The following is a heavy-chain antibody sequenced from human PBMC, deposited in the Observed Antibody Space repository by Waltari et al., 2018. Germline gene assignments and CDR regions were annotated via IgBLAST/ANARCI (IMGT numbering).Heavy chain of an antibody. Sequence: EEQLVESGGGLVQPGDSLRLSCAASGFTYSNHWMHWVRQAPGKWLVWVVRFNGDGSTSNYADSVKGRFTISRDNTKKTLYLQMKRLRGEDTAVYYCARLAPKTYRSPVPGRDYYYGLDVWGQGTTVTVSS. CDR1: GFTYSNHW. V-gene: IGHV3-74*01. D-gene: IGHD6-13*01. CDR3: ARLAPKTYRSPVPGRDYYYGLDV. CDR2: FNGDGSTS. J-gene: IGHJ6*02.